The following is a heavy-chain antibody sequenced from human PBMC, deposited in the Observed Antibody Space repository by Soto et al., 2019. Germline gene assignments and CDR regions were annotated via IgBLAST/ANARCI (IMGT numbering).Heavy chain of an antibody. Sequence: PSETLSLTCFVSGGYVTSYHWSCIRQFPGKGLEWIAYYTGNTNYNPSLQSRVTISFDTSNNQLSLKLTSMTAADKAVYYCARDMRAVFTHYFDPWGQGTLVTVYS. D-gene: IGHD1-26*01. CDR2: YYTGNT. CDR3: ARDMRAVFTHYFDP. CDR1: GGYVTSYH. V-gene: IGHV4-59*02. J-gene: IGHJ5*02.